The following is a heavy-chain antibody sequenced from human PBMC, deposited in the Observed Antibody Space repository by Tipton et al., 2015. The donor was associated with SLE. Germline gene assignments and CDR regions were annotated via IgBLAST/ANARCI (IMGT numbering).Heavy chain of an antibody. V-gene: IGHV3-23*01. CDR1: GFTFSTYA. CDR3: AKDSGPAYQLPRMDV. CDR2: IGSDGVDT. Sequence: SLRLSCAASGFTFSTYAMTWVRQAPGKGLEWVSSIGSDGVDTYYADSVKGRFTISRDNSKNTLYLQMNSLRAEDTAVYYCAKDSGPAYQLPRMDVWGQGTTVTVSS. J-gene: IGHJ6*02. D-gene: IGHD2-2*01.